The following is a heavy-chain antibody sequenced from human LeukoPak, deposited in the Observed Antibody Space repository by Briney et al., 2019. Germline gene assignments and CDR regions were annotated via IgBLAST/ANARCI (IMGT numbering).Heavy chain of an antibody. CDR3: ARGKAISSPFDY. Sequence: SETLSLTCAVYGGSFSGYYWSWIRQPPGKGLEWIGEINHCGSTNYNPSLRSRVTISVDTSKNQFSLKLSSVTAADTAVYYCARGKAISSPFDYWGQGTLVTVSS. CDR2: INHCGST. J-gene: IGHJ4*02. V-gene: IGHV4-34*01. CDR1: GGSFSGYY.